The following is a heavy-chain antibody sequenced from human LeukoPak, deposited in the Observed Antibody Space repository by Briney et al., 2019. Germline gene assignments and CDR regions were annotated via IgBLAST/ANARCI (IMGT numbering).Heavy chain of an antibody. V-gene: IGHV1-2*06. CDR2: INPNSGGT. Sequence: GASVKVSCKASGYIFTGYYMHWVRQAPGQGLEWMGRINPNSGGTNYAQKFQGRVTMTRDTSISTAYMELSRLRSDDTAVYYCARARNYGDYVRVLWFDPGGQGTLVTVSS. CDR1: GYIFTGYY. D-gene: IGHD4-17*01. J-gene: IGHJ5*02. CDR3: ARARNYGDYVRVLWFDP.